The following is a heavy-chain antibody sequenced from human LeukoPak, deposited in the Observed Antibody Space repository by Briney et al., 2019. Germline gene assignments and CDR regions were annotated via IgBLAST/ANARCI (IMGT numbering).Heavy chain of an antibody. J-gene: IGHJ6*02. CDR2: IYYSGST. Sequence: SETLSLTCTVSGGSISSYYWSWIRQPPGKGLEWIGYIYYSGSTNYNPSLKSRVTISVDTSKNQFSLKLSSVTAADTAVYYCARVINDILTGSLYYGMDVWGQGTTVTVSS. CDR3: ARVINDILTGSLYYGMDV. CDR1: GGSISSYY. V-gene: IGHV4-59*01. D-gene: IGHD3-9*01.